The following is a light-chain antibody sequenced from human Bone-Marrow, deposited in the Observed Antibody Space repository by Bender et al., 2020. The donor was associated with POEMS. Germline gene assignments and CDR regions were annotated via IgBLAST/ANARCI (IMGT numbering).Light chain of an antibody. V-gene: IGLV1-40*01. CDR2: GNS. Sequence: QSVLTQPPSVSGAPGQRVTISCTGSTSNIGAGYDVHWYQQLPGTAPKLLIYGNSNRPSGVPDRFSGSKSGTSASLAITGLQAEDEADYYCCSYVGPDSSAVFGGGTKLTVL. J-gene: IGLJ2*01. CDR3: CSYVGPDSSAV. CDR1: TSNIGAGYD.